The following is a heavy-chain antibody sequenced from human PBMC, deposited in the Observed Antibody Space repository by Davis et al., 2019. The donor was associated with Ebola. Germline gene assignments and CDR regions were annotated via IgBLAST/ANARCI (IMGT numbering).Heavy chain of an antibody. V-gene: IGHV1-8*01. CDR3: ARLGDGYNGY. CDR2: MNPNSGNT. D-gene: IGHD5-24*01. CDR1: GYTFTSYD. J-gene: IGHJ4*02. Sequence: ASVKVSCKASGYTFTSYDINWVRQATGQGLEWMGWMNPNSGNTGYAQKFQGRVTITADKSTSTAYMELSSLRSEDTAVYYCARLGDGYNGYWGQGTLVTVSS.